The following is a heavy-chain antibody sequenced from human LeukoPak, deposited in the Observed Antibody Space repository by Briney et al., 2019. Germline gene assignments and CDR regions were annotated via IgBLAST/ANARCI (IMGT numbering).Heavy chain of an antibody. D-gene: IGHD5-24*01. CDR1: GFTFSSFS. CDR3: ARQLRDGYNLDAFDI. J-gene: IGHJ3*02. Sequence: TGGSLRLSCAASGFTFSSFSMNWVRQAPGKGLEWVSSISSSCSYIYYADSVKGRFTISRDNAKNSLYLQMNSLRAEDTAVYYCARQLRDGYNLDAFDIWGQGTMVTVSS. CDR2: ISSSCSYI. V-gene: IGHV3-21*01.